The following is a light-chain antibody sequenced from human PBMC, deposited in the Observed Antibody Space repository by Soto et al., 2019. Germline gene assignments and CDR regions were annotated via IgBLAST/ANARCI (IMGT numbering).Light chain of an antibody. V-gene: IGKV3-20*01. J-gene: IGKJ5*01. CDR3: QQYVTSSIS. Sequence: EVVLTQSPGTLSMSPGESVTILCLASQSVSSTSLAWYQQKPGQTPRLLIYGASSRATGTPDRISGGGSVTHLTLATSRLDPEDFAVYYCQQYVTSSISFGLGTRLEIK. CDR1: QSVSSTS. CDR2: GAS.